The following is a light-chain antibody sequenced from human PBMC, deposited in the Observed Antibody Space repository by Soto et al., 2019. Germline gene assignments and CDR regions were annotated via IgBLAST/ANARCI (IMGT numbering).Light chain of an antibody. CDR3: SSYTTSNTRQIV. V-gene: IGLV2-14*01. CDR1: SSDVGGYNY. CDR2: DVS. J-gene: IGLJ1*01. Sequence: QSVLTQPASVSGSPEQWITISCTGTSSDVGGYNYVSWYQQHPGKAPKFMIYDVSNRPSGVSNRFSGSKSGNTASLTISGLHAEDEADYYCSSYTTSNTRQIVFGTGTKVTVL.